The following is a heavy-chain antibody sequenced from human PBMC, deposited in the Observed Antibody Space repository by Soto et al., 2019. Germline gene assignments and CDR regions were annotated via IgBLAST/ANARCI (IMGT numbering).Heavy chain of an antibody. D-gene: IGHD3-3*01. CDR3: ARGHDYDFWSGYSLGGYYMDV. J-gene: IGHJ6*03. Sequence: PSETLSLTCAVYGGSFSGYYWSWIHQPPGKGLEWIGEINHSGSTNYNPSLKSRVTISVDTSKNQFSLKLSSVTAADTAVYYCARGHDYDFWSGYSLGGYYMDVWGKGTTVTVSS. CDR1: GGSFSGYY. CDR2: INHSGST. V-gene: IGHV4-34*01.